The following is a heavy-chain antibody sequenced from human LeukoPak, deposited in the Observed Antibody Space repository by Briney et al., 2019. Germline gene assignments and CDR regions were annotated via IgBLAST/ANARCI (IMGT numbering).Heavy chain of an antibody. D-gene: IGHD2-15*01. Sequence: SETLSLTCTVSGGSISSSSNYWGWIRQPPGKGLEWIGGMSYSGSTYDNPSLKSRVTISADTSKNQFSLKLSSVTAADTAVYYCARRCTRASGGSCYSFDYWGQGTLVTVSS. J-gene: IGHJ4*02. V-gene: IGHV4-39*01. CDR3: ARRCTRASGGSCYSFDY. CDR2: MSYSGST. CDR1: GGSISSSSNY.